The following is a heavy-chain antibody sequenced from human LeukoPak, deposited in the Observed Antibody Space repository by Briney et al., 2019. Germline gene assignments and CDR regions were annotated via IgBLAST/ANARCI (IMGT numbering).Heavy chain of an antibody. CDR2: IYYSGST. J-gene: IGHJ4*02. Sequence: SETLSLTCTVSGGSISSYYWSWIRQPPGKGLEWTGYIYYSGSTNYNPSLKSRVTISVDTSKNQFSLKLSSVTAADTAVYYCARWVVGKDYFDYWGQGTLVTVSS. D-gene: IGHD1-26*01. CDR1: GGSISSYY. V-gene: IGHV4-59*08. CDR3: ARWVVGKDYFDY.